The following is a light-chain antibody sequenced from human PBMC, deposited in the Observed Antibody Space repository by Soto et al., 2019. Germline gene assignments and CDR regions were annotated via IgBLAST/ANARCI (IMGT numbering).Light chain of an antibody. CDR1: QSVSSN. J-gene: IGKJ4*01. CDR2: GAS. V-gene: IGKV3-15*01. Sequence: ETVMTQSPATLSVSPGEGATLSCRASQSVSSNLVWYQHRPGQAPRLLIYGASTRATDIPARFSGSGSGTEFTLTISSLQSDDYVVYYCQQYNNLPRTFGGGTKVEIK. CDR3: QQYNNLPRT.